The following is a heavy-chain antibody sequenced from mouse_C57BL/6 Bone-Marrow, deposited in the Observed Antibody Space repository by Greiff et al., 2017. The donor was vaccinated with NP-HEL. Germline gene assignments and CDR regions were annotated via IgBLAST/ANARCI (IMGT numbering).Heavy chain of an antibody. CDR3: ARNLLWAYYAMDY. CDR2: INPYNGGT. J-gene: IGHJ4*01. D-gene: IGHD2-10*01. V-gene: IGHV1-19*01. Sequence: VQLQQSGPVLVKPGASVKMSCKASGYTFTDYYMNWVKQSHGKSLEWIGVINPYNGGTSYNQKFKGKATLTVDKSSSTAYMELNSLTSEDSAVYYCARNLLWAYYAMDYWGQGTSVTVSS. CDR1: GYTFTDYY.